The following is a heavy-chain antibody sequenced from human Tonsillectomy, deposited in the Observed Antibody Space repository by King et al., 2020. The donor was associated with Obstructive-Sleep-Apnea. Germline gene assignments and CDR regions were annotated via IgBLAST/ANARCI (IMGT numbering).Heavy chain of an antibody. CDR3: AKGYCSTTSCYAPFDY. CDR2: IRYDGTDK. V-gene: IGHV3-30*02. Sequence: QVQLVESGGGVVQPGGSLRLSCAASGFTFSSSGMHWVRQAPGKGLEWVSFIRYDGTDKYYAESVKGRCTISRDNSKNTLYLQMNSLRAADTAVYYCAKGYCSTTSCYAPFDYWGQGTLVTVSS. D-gene: IGHD2-2*01. J-gene: IGHJ4*02. CDR1: GFTFSSSG.